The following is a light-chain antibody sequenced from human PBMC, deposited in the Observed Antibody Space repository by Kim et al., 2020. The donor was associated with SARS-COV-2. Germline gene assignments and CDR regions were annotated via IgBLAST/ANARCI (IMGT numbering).Light chain of an antibody. CDR2: GNS. CDR1: SSNTGAGYD. CDR3: QSYDSSLSVYVV. Sequence: TSSVAGSSSNTGAGYDVHWYQQLPGTAPKLLIYGNSNRPSGVPDRFSGSKSGTSASLAITGLQAEDEADYYCQSYDSSLSVYVVFGGGTQLTVL. V-gene: IGLV1-40*01. J-gene: IGLJ2*01.